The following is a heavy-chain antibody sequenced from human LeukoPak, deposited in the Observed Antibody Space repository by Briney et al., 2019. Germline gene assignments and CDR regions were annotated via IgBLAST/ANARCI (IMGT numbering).Heavy chain of an antibody. CDR2: ISHTEGT. CDR1: GVSINDYY. V-gene: IGHV4-34*01. J-gene: IGHJ4*02. CDR3: ARIRCGHGGSVCYNH. D-gene: IGHD4-23*01. Sequence: KPSETLSLTCGVFGVSINDYYWSWIRQSPGKGLEWIGEISHTEGTRYNPSLESRVTMSVGTSENQLSLKLIFVTAADTAVYYCARIRCGHGGSVCYNHWGLGTLVTVSS.